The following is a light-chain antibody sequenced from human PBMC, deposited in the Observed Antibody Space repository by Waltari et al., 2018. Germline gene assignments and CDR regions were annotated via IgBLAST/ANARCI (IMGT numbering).Light chain of an antibody. Sequence: DIQMTQSPSSLSASVGDRVTITCRVSQSISSYVNWYQQKPGKAPKLLIYAASSLQSGVPSMFSGSGSGTDFTLTISSLQPEDFATYYCQQSYSTPLTFGPGTKVDIK. CDR3: QQSYSTPLT. J-gene: IGKJ3*01. CDR2: AAS. V-gene: IGKV1-39*01. CDR1: QSISSY.